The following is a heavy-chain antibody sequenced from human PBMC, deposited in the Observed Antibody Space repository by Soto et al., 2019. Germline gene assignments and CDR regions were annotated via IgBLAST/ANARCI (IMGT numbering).Heavy chain of an antibody. CDR3: ARDRAGGGSAGRPFDY. CDR2: TYYRSKWYN. CDR1: GDSVSSNSAA. Sequence: PSQTLSLTCAISGDSVSSNSAAWNWIRQSPSRGLEWLGRTYYRSKWYNDYAVSVKSRITINPDTSKHQFSLQLNSVTPEDTAVYYGARDRAGGGSAGRPFDYWGQGTLVTVSS. J-gene: IGHJ4*02. V-gene: IGHV6-1*01. D-gene: IGHD2-8*02.